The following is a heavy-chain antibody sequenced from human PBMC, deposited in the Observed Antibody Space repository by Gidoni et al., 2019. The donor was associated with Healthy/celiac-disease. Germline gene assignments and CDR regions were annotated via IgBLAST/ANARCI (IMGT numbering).Heavy chain of an antibody. CDR2: INHSGST. V-gene: IGHV4-34*01. Sequence: QVQLQQWGAGLLKPSETLSLTCAVYGGSFSGYYWSWIRQPPGKGLEWIGEINHSGSTNYNPSLKSRVTISVDTSKNQFSLKLSSVTAADTAVYYCARDTIFGVVSVFDYWGQGTLVTVSS. CDR1: GGSFSGYY. J-gene: IGHJ4*02. D-gene: IGHD3-3*01. CDR3: ARDTIFGVVSVFDY.